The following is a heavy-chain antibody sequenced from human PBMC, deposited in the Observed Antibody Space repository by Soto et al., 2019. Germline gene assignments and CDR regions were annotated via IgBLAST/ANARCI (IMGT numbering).Heavy chain of an antibody. CDR2: ISAYNGNT. D-gene: IGHD1-26*01. J-gene: IGHJ4*02. V-gene: IGHV1-18*01. CDR3: AREAAVGLFDY. CDR1: DTFTSYG. Sequence: QVQLVQSGAEVKKPGASVKVSCKASDTFTSYGISWVRQAPGQGLEWMGWISAYNGNTNHAQKLQGRVTMTTDTATSTAYMELRSLRSDDTAVYYCAREAAVGLFDYWGQGTLVTVSS.